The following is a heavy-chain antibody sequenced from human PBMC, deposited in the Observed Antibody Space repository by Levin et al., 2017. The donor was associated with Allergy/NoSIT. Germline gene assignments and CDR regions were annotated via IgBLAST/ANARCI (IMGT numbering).Heavy chain of an antibody. V-gene: IGHV3-48*02. J-gene: IGHJ4*02. Sequence: GESLKISCTASGFPFGNYAMTWVRQAPGKGLEWVAYISGISSHMYYADSVKGRFTVSRDNVKNSVSLQMTSLRDEDTGVYFCARDLWNSSYAFDYWGQGTLVTVSS. CDR1: GFPFGNYA. CDR2: ISGISSHM. CDR3: ARDLWNSSYAFDY. D-gene: IGHD2-2*01.